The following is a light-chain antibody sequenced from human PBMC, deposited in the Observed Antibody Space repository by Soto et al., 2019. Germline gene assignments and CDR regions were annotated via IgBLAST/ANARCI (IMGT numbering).Light chain of an antibody. Sequence: QSALTQPASVSGTPGQSITISCTGSISDIGGYNYVSWYQHFPGKAPKLIIFEVSDRPSGVSDRFSGSKSGSTASLTISGLQAEDEADYYCSSYTNKNSYLLFGGGTKVTVL. J-gene: IGLJ2*01. CDR1: ISDIGGYNY. V-gene: IGLV2-14*01. CDR3: SSYTNKNSYLL. CDR2: EVS.